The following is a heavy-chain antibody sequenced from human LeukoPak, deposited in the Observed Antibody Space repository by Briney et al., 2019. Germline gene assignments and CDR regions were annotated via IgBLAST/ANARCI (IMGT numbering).Heavy chain of an antibody. CDR2: MWYDGSNK. V-gene: IGHV3-33*01. J-gene: IGHJ5*02. CDR1: GFTFSSYG. D-gene: IGHD3-3*01. CDR3: ARANYDFGSSRWNNWFDP. Sequence: PGGSLRLSCAASGFTFSSYGMHWVRQAPGKGLEWVAVMWYDGSNKYYADSVKGRFTISRDNSKNTLYLQMNSLRAEDTAVYYCARANYDFGSSRWNNWFDPWGQGTLVTVSS.